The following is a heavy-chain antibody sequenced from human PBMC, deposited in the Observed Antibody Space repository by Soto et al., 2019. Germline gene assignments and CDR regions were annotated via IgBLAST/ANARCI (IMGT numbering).Heavy chain of an antibody. CDR3: ATPRMTWGGDAFDI. V-gene: IGHV1-24*01. Sequence: QVQLVQSGAEVKKPGASVKVSCKVSGYTLTELAMHWVRQAPGKGLEWMGGFDPEDGETIYAQKFQGRVTMTEDTSTDTAYMELSSLTSEDTAVYHCATPRMTWGGDAFDIWGQGTMVTVSS. D-gene: IGHD3-16*01. J-gene: IGHJ3*02. CDR1: GYTLTELA. CDR2: FDPEDGET.